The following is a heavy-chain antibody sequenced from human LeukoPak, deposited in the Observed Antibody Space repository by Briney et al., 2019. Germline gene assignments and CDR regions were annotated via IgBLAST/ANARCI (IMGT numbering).Heavy chain of an antibody. CDR3: ARGNSSSWYWFDP. Sequence: GASVKVSCKASGYTFTNYAMHWVRQAPGQRLEWMGWINTGNGNTKYSQEFQGRVTITRDTSANTAYMELSSLRSEDTAVYYCARGNSSSWYWFDPWGQGTLVTVSS. D-gene: IGHD6-13*01. CDR1: GYTFTNYA. V-gene: IGHV1-3*03. J-gene: IGHJ5*02. CDR2: INTGNGNT.